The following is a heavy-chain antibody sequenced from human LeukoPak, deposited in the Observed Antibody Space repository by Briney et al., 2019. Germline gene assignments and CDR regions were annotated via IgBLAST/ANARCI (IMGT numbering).Heavy chain of an antibody. CDR2: IYTSGST. D-gene: IGHD2-2*01. J-gene: IGHJ5*02. Sequence: SETLCLTCTVSGGSISSYYWSWIRQPAGKGLEWIGRIYTSGSTNYNPSLKSRVTMSVDTSKNQFSLKLSSVTAADTAVYYCAREYCSSTSCQFNWFDPWGQGTLVTVSS. V-gene: IGHV4-4*07. CDR1: GGSISSYY. CDR3: AREYCSSTSCQFNWFDP.